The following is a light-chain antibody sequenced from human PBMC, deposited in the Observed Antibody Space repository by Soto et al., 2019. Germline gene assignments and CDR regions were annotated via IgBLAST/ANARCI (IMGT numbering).Light chain of an antibody. CDR1: QGIVTY. CDR3: QKYYGAPFT. CDR2: GAS. J-gene: IGKJ3*01. Sequence: DIQMTQSPSSLSASVGDRVTITCRASQGIVTYLAWYQQKSGIPPKLLIYGASTLQSGVPSRFSGSGSGTDFTLTISNLQPEDVATYYCQKYYGAPFTFGPGTKVDI. V-gene: IGKV1-27*01.